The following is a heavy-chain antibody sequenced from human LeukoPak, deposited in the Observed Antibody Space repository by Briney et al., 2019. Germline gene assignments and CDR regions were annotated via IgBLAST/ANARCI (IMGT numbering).Heavy chain of an antibody. V-gene: IGHV3-23*01. CDR1: GFTFTNYA. D-gene: IGHD6-13*01. Sequence: GGSLRLSCAASGFTFTNYAMSWVRQAPGKGLEWVSGISGSGDSTNYADAVKGRFTIPRDNSRNTLILQMNSLRADDTAVYYCATALAVAGRVFDYWGQGTLVTVSS. CDR3: ATALAVAGRVFDY. J-gene: IGHJ4*02. CDR2: ISGSGDST.